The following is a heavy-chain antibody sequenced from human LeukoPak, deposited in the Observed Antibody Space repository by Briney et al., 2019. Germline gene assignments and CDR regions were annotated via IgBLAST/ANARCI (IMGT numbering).Heavy chain of an antibody. J-gene: IGHJ4*02. CDR2: ISSSSSYI. D-gene: IGHD4-17*01. Sequence: GGSLRLSCAASGFTFNSYSMNWVRQAPGKGLEWVSSISSSSSYIYYADSVKGRFTISRDNAKNSLYLQMNSLRAEDTAVYYCAYLSHDYGDYFWGQGTLVTVSS. V-gene: IGHV3-21*01. CDR3: AYLSHDYGDYF. CDR1: GFTFNSYS.